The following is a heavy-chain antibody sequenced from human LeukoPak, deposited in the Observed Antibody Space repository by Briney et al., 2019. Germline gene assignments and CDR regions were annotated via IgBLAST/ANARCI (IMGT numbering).Heavy chain of an antibody. CDR1: GITFSTYA. V-gene: IGHV3-23*01. D-gene: IGHD6-19*01. Sequence: GGSLRLSCVASGITFSTYAMSWVRQAPGKGLEWVSVISSSGSSTYYAESVKGRFTISRDNLKNTLYLQMNSLRAEDTAVYYCAKAGSPVAVAGPQSWGQGTLVTVSS. CDR3: AKAGSPVAVAGPQS. J-gene: IGHJ4*02. CDR2: ISSSGSST.